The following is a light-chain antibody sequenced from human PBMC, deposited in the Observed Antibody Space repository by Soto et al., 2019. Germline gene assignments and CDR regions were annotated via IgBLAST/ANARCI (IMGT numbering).Light chain of an antibody. CDR3: QQYKTYPRT. V-gene: IGKV1-5*01. J-gene: IGKJ1*01. CDR1: QSINNW. CDR2: HAS. Sequence: DIQMTQSPSTLSASVGDRVTITCRASQSINNWLAWFQQKPGKAPKLLIYHASSLEGGVPSRFSGSGSGTEFTLTISSLQPDDFATYYCQQYKTYPRTFGQGTMVEVK.